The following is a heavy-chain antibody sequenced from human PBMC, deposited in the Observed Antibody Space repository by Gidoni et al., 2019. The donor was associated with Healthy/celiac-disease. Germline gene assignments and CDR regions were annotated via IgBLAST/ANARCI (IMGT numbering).Heavy chain of an antibody. D-gene: IGHD6-19*01. CDR2: IKSKTDGGTT. J-gene: IGHJ5*02. V-gene: IGHV3-15*01. Sequence: EVQLVESGGGLVKPGGSLRLYCAASGFTFRNAWMSWVRQAPGKGLEWVGRIKSKTDGGTTDYAAPVKGRFTISRDDSKNTLYLQMNSLKTEDTAVYYCTTDLRRRIAVAGAGWFDPWGQGTLVTVSS. CDR3: TTDLRRRIAVAGAGWFDP. CDR1: GFTFRNAW.